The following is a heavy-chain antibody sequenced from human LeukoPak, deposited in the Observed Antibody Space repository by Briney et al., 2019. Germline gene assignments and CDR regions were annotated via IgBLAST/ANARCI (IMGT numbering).Heavy chain of an antibody. D-gene: IGHD4-23*01. CDR2: INAGNGNT. Sequence: ASVKVSCKASGYTFTSYAMHWVRQAPGQRLEWMGWINAGNGNTKYSQEFQGRVTITRDTSASAVYMELSSLRSDDMAVYYCVRRAGGYSHPYDYWGQGTLVTVSS. J-gene: IGHJ4*02. V-gene: IGHV1-3*03. CDR1: GYTFTSYA. CDR3: VRRAGGYSHPYDY.